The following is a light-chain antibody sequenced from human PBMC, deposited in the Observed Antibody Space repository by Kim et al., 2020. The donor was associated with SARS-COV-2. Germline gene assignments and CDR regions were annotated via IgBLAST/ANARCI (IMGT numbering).Light chain of an antibody. V-gene: IGLV2-14*03. CDR3: SSYTSSSTVV. CDR2: DVS. CDR1: SSDVGGYNS. J-gene: IGLJ2*01. Sequence: QSALTQPASVSGSPGQSLTISCTGTSSDVGGYNSVSWYQHHPGKAPKLMIYDVSKRPSGVSNRFSGSKSGNTASLTISGLQAEDEADYYRSSYTSSSTVVFGGGTKLTVL.